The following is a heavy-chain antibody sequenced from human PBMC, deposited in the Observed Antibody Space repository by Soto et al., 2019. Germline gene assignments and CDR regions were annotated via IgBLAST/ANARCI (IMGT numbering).Heavy chain of an antibody. CDR1: GGSISSGDYY. CDR3: GRDRTNILGATYFDY. Sequence: ETLSLTCTVSGGSISSGDYYWSWIRQPPGKGLEWVAGITWDGSKTAYEDSVRGRFTVSRDTTKNSLFLQINGLRAEYTAFYYCGRDRTNILGATYFDYWGQGTLVTVSS. CDR2: ITWDGSKT. D-gene: IGHD1-26*01. V-gene: IGHV3-20*04. J-gene: IGHJ4*01.